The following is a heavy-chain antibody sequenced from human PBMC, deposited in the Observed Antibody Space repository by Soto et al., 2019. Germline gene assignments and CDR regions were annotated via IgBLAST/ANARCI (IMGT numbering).Heavy chain of an antibody. D-gene: IGHD2-15*01. Sequence: ASVKVSCKXSGYTFTYYPIHWVRQAPGQRLEWMGWINIGNGNTASSQKFQDRVTITRETSASTAYMELTSLRSEDTAVYYCAREPLCGGRCYDNYFDPWGQGTLVTVSS. CDR2: INIGNGNT. V-gene: IGHV1-3*04. J-gene: IGHJ5*02. CDR1: GYTFTYYP. CDR3: AREPLCGGRCYDNYFDP.